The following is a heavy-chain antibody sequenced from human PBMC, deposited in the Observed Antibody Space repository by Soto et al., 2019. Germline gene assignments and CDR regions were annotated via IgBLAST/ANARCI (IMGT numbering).Heavy chain of an antibody. V-gene: IGHV4-59*08. CDR2: IYYSGST. J-gene: IGHJ4*02. D-gene: IGHD4-17*01. CDR1: GGSISSYY. CDR3: ARRYGDCFDY. Sequence: QVQLQESGPGLVKPSETLSLTCTVSGGSISSYYWSWIRQPPGKGLEWIGYIYYSGSTNYNPSLKSRVTISVDTSKNQFSLKPSPVTAADTAVYYCARRYGDCFDYWGQGTLVTVSS.